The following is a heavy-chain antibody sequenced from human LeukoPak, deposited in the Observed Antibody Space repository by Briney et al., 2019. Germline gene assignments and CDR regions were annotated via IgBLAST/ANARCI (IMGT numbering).Heavy chain of an antibody. Sequence: PGGSLRLSCAASGFTFSDFYMCWIRQAPGEGLEWVSYISNSGSSEFYAESMKGRVAISRDNAQNSVYLQMNSLRAEDTAVYYCVRGVETTLSLDYWGQGSLVTVSS. CDR1: GFTFSDFY. J-gene: IGHJ4*02. V-gene: IGHV3-11*01. D-gene: IGHD3-3*01. CDR2: ISNSGSSE. CDR3: VRGVETTLSLDY.